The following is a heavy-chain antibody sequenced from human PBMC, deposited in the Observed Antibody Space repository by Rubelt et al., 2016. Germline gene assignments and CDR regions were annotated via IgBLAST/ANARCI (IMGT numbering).Heavy chain of an antibody. V-gene: IGHV3-9*01. D-gene: IGHD4-23*01. J-gene: IGHJ6*02. CDR2: ISWSSGSI. CDR1: GFTFDDYA. CDR3: VKGILRWSVGYGMDV. Sequence: EVQLVESGGGLVQPGRSLRLSCAASGFTFDDYAMHWVRQAPGKGLEWVSGISWSSGSIGYADSVKGRFSIDRDNAKNSLYLQMNSLRAEGTALYCCVKGILRWSVGYGMDVWGQGTTVTVSS.